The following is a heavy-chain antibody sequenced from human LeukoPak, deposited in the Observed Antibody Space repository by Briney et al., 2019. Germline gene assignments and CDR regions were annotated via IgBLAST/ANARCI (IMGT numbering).Heavy chain of an antibody. Sequence: ASVKVSCKASGYTFTSYGISWVRQAPGQGLEWMGWISAYNGNTNYAQKLQGRVTMTTDTSKSTAYMELRSLRSDDTAVYYCARAIAAADDSGGNWFDPWGQGTLVTVSS. J-gene: IGHJ5*02. V-gene: IGHV1-18*01. D-gene: IGHD6-13*01. CDR3: ARAIAAADDSGGNWFDP. CDR2: ISAYNGNT. CDR1: GYTFTSYG.